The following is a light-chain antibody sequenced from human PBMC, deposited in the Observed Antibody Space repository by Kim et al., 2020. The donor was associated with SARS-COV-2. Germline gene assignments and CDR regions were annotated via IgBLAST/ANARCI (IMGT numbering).Light chain of an antibody. V-gene: IGKV3-20*01. J-gene: IGKJ2*01. CDR1: ERISANY. CDR3: QQYVSSPYT. CDR2: ATS. Sequence: EIVLTQSPVTLSVSPGERVTLSCRAGERISANYLAWYQKKSGQAPRLLIYATSTRVTGIPDRFSGSVSGTDFTLTISRLEPEDLAVYYCQQYVSSPYTFGQGTKLE.